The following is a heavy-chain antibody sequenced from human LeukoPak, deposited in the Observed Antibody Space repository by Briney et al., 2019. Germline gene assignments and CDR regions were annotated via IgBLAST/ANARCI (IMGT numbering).Heavy chain of an antibody. V-gene: IGHV4-61*05. CDR2: IYYSGST. J-gene: IGHJ5*02. D-gene: IGHD3-22*01. CDR1: GGSISSSSYY. Sequence: PSETLSLTCTVSGGSISSSSYYWGWIRQPPGKGLEWIGYIYYSGSTNYNPSLKSRVTISVDTSKNQFSLKLSSVTAADTAVYYCARGWLLGNWFDPWGQGTLVTVSS. CDR3: ARGWLLGNWFDP.